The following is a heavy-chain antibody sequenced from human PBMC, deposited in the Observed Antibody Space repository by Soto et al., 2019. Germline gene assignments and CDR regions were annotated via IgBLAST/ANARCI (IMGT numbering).Heavy chain of an antibody. J-gene: IGHJ6*02. D-gene: IGHD3-9*01. CDR1: GGSISSGDYY. V-gene: IGHV4-30-4*01. CDR2: IYYSGST. CDR3: ARDHYVYDILTGYGYYYGMDV. Sequence: SETLSLTCTVSGGSISSGDYYWSWVRQPPGKGLEWIGYIYYSGSTYYNPSLKSRVTISVDTSKNQFSLKLSSVTAADTAVYYCARDHYVYDILTGYGYYYGMDVWGQGTTVTVSS.